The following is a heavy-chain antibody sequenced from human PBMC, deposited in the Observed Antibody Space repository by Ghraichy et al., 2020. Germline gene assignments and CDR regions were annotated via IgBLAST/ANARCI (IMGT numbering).Heavy chain of an antibody. D-gene: IGHD1-14*01. CDR1: GGSVSSNSAA. CDR3: VRDPPGPDTTFDF. CDR2: TFYRSKWRY. J-gene: IGHJ4*02. V-gene: IGHV6-1*01. Sequence: SQTLSLTCAISGGSVSSNSAASNWLRPSPSRGLEWLGRTFYRSKWRYDYADSVKSRISVKPDTSKNQFSLELNFVTPADAAVYYCVRDPPGPDTTFDFWGQGTLVTVSS.